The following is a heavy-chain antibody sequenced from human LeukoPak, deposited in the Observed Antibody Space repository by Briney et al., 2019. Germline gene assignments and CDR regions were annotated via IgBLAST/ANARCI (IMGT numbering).Heavy chain of an antibody. Sequence: ASVKVSCKASGYTFTSYGISWVRQAPGQGLEWMGWISAYNGNTNYAQKLQGRVTMTTDTSTSTAYMELRSLRSDDTAVYYCARDPPYYYGSGSFFGYWGQGTLVTVSS. CDR3: ARDPPYYYGSGSFFGY. J-gene: IGHJ4*02. V-gene: IGHV1-18*01. CDR2: ISAYNGNT. D-gene: IGHD3-10*01. CDR1: GYTFTSYG.